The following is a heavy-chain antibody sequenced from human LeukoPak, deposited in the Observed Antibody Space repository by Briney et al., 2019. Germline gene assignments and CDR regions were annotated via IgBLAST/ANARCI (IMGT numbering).Heavy chain of an antibody. V-gene: IGHV3-23*01. CDR3: AKDVAPDSGWDLDY. D-gene: IGHD6-19*01. CDR1: GLTFSTYS. J-gene: IGHJ4*02. Sequence: PGGSLRLSCAVSGLTFSTYSMTWVRQGPGKRLEWVSSIYNSGAKIFYADSVRGRFTISRDNSKNMLYLQMNSLRVEDTAVYYCAKDVAPDSGWDLDYWGQGTLVTVSS. CDR2: IYNSGAKI.